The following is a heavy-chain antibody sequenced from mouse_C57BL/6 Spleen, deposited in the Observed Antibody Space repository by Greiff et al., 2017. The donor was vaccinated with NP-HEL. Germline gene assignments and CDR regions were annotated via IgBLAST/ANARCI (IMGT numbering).Heavy chain of an antibody. CDR3: ARATVVDYAMDY. CDR1: GYTFTGYW. J-gene: IGHJ4*01. D-gene: IGHD1-1*01. Sequence: VMLVESGAELMKPGASVKLSCKATGYTFTGYWIEWVKQRPGHGLEWIGEILPGSGSTNYNEKLKGKATFTADTSSNTDYIKLSNLTTEDSAIYYCARATVVDYAMDYWGQGTSVPVSS. CDR2: ILPGSGST. V-gene: IGHV1-9*01.